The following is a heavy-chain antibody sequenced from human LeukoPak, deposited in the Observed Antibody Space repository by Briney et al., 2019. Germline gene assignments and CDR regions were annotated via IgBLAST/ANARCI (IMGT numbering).Heavy chain of an antibody. CDR2: IYYSGIT. V-gene: IGHV4-39*07. CDR1: GGSISSSPYF. J-gene: IGHJ4*02. Sequence: PSETLSLTCTVSGGSISSSPYFWGWIRQPPGKGLEWIGSIYYSGITYYNPSLKSRVTISVDTSKNQFSLKLSSVTAADTAVYYCAGTVDTAMVIDYWGQGTLVTVSS. D-gene: IGHD5-18*01. CDR3: AGTVDTAMVIDY.